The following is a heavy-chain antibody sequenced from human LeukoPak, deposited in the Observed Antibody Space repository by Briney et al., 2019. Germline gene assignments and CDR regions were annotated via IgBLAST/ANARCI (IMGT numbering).Heavy chain of an antibody. J-gene: IGHJ4*02. CDR1: GFTFRLYS. Sequence: PGGSLRLSCAASGFTFRLYSMNWVRQAPGKGLEWLSYISGLNTMYYADSVKGRFTISRDNAKNSLYLQMNNLRVEDTAVYYCARGRDTVVVLGGTAYDFWGQGTLVTVSS. CDR2: ISGLNTM. V-gene: IGHV3-48*01. CDR3: ARGRDTVVVLGGTAYDF. D-gene: IGHD2-15*01.